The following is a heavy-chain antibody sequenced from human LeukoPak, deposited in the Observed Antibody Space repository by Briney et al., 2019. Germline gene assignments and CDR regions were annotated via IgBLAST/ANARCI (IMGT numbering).Heavy chain of an antibody. V-gene: IGHV3-15*01. J-gene: IGHJ2*01. Sequence: GGSLRLSCAASGFTFTNAWMSWVRQAPGKGLEWIGRIKSKTDGGTTDYAAPVEGRFTISRDDSENTLYLQMNSLKTEDTAVYFCTTETNWYFDLWGRGTLVTVSS. CDR3: TTETNWYFDL. CDR1: GFTFTNAW. CDR2: IKSKTDGGTT. D-gene: IGHD1-1*01.